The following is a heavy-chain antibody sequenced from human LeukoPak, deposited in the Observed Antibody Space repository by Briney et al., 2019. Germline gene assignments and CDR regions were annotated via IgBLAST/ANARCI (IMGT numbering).Heavy chain of an antibody. CDR2: IHYSGGT. D-gene: IGHD5-12*01. CDR3: ARDQGGYGSFDN. V-gene: IGHV4-31*03. J-gene: IGHJ4*02. Sequence: SETLSLTCNVSGGSLSSGGYYWSWIRQHPGNGPEWIGNIHYSGGTYGNPSLKSRATMSVDTSKSQFSLRLTSVTAADTAVYYCARDQGGYGSFDNWGQGTLVTVSS. CDR1: GGSLSSGGYY.